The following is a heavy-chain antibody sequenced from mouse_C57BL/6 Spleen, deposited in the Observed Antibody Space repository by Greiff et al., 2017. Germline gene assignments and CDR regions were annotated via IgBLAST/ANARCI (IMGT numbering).Heavy chain of an antibody. CDR2: ISYDGSN. J-gene: IGHJ4*01. D-gene: IGHD1-1*01. Sequence: VQLKQSGPGLVKPSQSLSLTCSVTGYSITSGYYWNWIRQFPGNKLEWMGYISYDGSNNYNPSLKNRISITRDTSKNQFFLKLNSVTTEDTATYYCARITTVANYYAMDYWGQGTSVTVSS. CDR1: GYSITSGYY. CDR3: ARITTVANYYAMDY. V-gene: IGHV3-6*01.